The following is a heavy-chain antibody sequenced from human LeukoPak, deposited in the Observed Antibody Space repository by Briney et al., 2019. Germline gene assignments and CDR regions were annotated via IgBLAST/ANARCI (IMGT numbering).Heavy chain of an antibody. J-gene: IGHJ6*02. D-gene: IGHD6-13*01. CDR2: ISYDGSNK. Sequence: GGSLRLSCEASGFTFRTYNMHWVRQAPGKGLEWVAVISYDGSNKYYADSVKGRFTISRDNSKNTLYLQMNSLRAEDTAVYYCARDRVVAAAGTSGMDVWGQGTTVTVSS. CDR3: ARDRVVAAAGTSGMDV. CDR1: GFTFRTYN. V-gene: IGHV3-30-3*01.